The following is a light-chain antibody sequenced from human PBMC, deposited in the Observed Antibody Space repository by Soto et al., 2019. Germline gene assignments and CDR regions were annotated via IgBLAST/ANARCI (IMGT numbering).Light chain of an antibody. CDR1: QSVSSSY. CDR3: QQYNNWPRT. V-gene: IGKV3-20*01. CDR2: GAS. Sequence: EIVLTQSPGTLSLSPGERATLSCRASQSVSSSYLAWYQQKPGQAPRLLIYGASSRATGIPDRFSGSGSGTAFTLTISRLEPEDFAVYYCQQYNNWPRTFGQGTKVDNK. J-gene: IGKJ2*01.